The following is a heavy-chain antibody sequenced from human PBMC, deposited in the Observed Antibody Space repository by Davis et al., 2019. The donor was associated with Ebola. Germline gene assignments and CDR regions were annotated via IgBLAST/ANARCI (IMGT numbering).Heavy chain of an antibody. V-gene: IGHV3-7*01. J-gene: IGHJ4*02. D-gene: IGHD1-26*01. CDR3: ARDGGEWELLQNFDY. CDR2: IKQDGSEK. Sequence: GESLKISCAASGFTFSNYWMNWVRQAPGKGLEWVANIKQDGSEKYYVDSVKGRFTISRDNSKNTLYLQMNSLRAEDTAVYYCARDGGEWELLQNFDYWGQGTLVTVSS. CDR1: GFTFSNYW.